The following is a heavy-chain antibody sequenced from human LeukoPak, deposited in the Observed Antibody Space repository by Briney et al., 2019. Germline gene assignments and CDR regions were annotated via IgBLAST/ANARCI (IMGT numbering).Heavy chain of an antibody. CDR2: ISGSGGGT. J-gene: IGHJ4*02. Sequence: GGSLRLSCAASGFTFSSYVMSWVRQAPGKGLEWVSTISGSGGGTYYADSVKGRFTISRDNSKNTLYLQMNSLRAEDTAVYYCARTGNFDYWGQGALVTVSS. V-gene: IGHV3-23*01. D-gene: IGHD7-27*01. CDR3: ARTGNFDY. CDR1: GFTFSSYV.